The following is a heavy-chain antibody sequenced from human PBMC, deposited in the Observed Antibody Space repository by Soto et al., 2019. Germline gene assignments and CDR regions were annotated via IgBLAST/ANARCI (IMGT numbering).Heavy chain of an antibody. D-gene: IGHD2-2*01. CDR1: GGTFSSYA. CDR3: ARGDVVVVPAAGNYYYGMDV. Sequence: SVKVSCKASGGTFSSYAISWVRQAPGQGLEWMGGIIPIFGTANYAQKFQGRVTITADESTSTAYMELSSLRSEDTAVYYCARGDVVVVPAAGNYYYGMDVWGQGTTVTVSS. J-gene: IGHJ6*02. CDR2: IIPIFGTA. V-gene: IGHV1-69*13.